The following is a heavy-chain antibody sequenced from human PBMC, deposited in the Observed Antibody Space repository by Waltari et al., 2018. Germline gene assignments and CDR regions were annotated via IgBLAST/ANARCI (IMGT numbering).Heavy chain of an antibody. CDR1: GDSVSSNSAA. CDR2: INPSGGST. CDR3: ARVGGAVGSLDY. J-gene: IGHJ4*02. V-gene: IGHV6-1*01. D-gene: IGHD6-19*01. Sequence: QVQLQQSGPGLVKPSQTLSLTCAISGDSVSSNSAAWNWIRQSPSRGLEWLGIINPSGGSTSYAQKFQGRVTMTRDTSTSTVYMELSSLRSEDTAVYYCARVGGAVGSLDYWGQGTLVTVSS.